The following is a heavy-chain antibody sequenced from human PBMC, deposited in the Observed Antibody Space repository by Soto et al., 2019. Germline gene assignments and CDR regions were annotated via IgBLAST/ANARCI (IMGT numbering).Heavy chain of an antibody. CDR1: GFTFSSYW. V-gene: IGHV3-7*01. CDR3: ARIRRTFDLYGLDV. Sequence: GGSLRLSCAASGFTFSSYWMSWVRQAPGKGLEWVANIKQDGSVYNADSVKGRFTISRDDARNTVLLQMNSLRVEDTAVYYCARIRRTFDLYGLDVWGQGTTVTVSS. J-gene: IGHJ6*02. CDR2: IKQDGSV.